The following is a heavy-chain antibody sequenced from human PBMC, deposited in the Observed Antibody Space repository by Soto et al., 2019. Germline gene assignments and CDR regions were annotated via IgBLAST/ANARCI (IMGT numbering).Heavy chain of an antibody. CDR1: GFTFSTYA. CDR2: IGGSGRTT. D-gene: IGHD3-10*01. Sequence: EVLLLESGGGLVQPGGSLRLSCAASGFTFSTYAMSWVRQAPGKGLEWVSAIGGSGRTTNYADSVKGRFTISRDNSKNTLDLQMNSLRAEDTAVYYCAKDPSYTSGSYWGQGTLVNVSS. J-gene: IGHJ4*02. V-gene: IGHV3-23*01. CDR3: AKDPSYTSGSY.